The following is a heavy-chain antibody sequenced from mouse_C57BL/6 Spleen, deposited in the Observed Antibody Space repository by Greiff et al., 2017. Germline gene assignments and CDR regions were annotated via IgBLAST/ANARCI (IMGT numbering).Heavy chain of an antibody. J-gene: IGHJ1*03. D-gene: IGHD2-5*01. V-gene: IGHV5-6*01. CDR2: ISSGGNYT. CDR1: GFTFSSYG. CDR3: ARQSNYNFDV. Sequence: EVKLMESGGDLVKPGGSLKLSCAASGFTFSSYGMSWVRQTPDKRLAWVATISSGGNYTYYPDSVKGRVTISRDNAKNTLYLQMSSLKSEDTAMYYCARQSNYNFDVWGTGTTVTVSS.